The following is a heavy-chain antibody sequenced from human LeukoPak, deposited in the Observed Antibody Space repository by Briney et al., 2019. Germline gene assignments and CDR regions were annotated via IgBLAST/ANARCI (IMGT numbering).Heavy chain of an antibody. V-gene: IGHV3-48*02. CDR3: ARDHDYGFDY. CDR2: ISTTI. Sequence: GGSLRLSCAASGFTFSDYSLNWVRQAPGKGLEWVSYISTTIFYADSVKGRFTISQDNAKNSLYLQMNSLRDEDTAVYYCARDHDYGFDYWGQGILVTVSS. J-gene: IGHJ4*02. D-gene: IGHD4-17*01. CDR1: GFTFSDYS.